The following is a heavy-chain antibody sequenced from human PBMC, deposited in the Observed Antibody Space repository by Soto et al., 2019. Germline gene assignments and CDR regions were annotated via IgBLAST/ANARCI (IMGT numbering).Heavy chain of an antibody. CDR3: ARGGVNCFDP. CDR1: GGSISSSSYY. CDR2: IYYSGST. D-gene: IGHD3-10*01. Sequence: SETLSLTCTVSGGSISSSSYYWGWIRQPPGKGLEWIGSIYYSGSTYYNPSLKSRVTISVDTSKNQFSLKLSSVTAADTAVYYCARGGVNCFDPCGQGTLVTVSS. V-gene: IGHV4-39*01. J-gene: IGHJ5*02.